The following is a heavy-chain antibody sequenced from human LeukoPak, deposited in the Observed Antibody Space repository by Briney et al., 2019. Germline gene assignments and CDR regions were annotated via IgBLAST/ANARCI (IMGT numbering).Heavy chain of an antibody. J-gene: IGHJ5*02. CDR1: GGSISSYY. Sequence: SSETLSLTCTVSGGSISSYYWSWIRQPAGKGLEWIGRIYTSGSTNFNPSLKSRVTMSVDTSKNQFSLKLSSVTAADTAVYYCAGSITMVRGAPFDPWGQGTLVTVSS. D-gene: IGHD3-10*01. V-gene: IGHV4-4*07. CDR2: IYTSGST. CDR3: AGSITMVRGAPFDP.